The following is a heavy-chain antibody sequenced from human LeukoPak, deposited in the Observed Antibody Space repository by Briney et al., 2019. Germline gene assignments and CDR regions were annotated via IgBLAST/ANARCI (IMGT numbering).Heavy chain of an antibody. CDR3: TKYHDSSRYPYDAFDI. CDR1: GFTFSSYA. J-gene: IGHJ3*02. V-gene: IGHV3-23*01. CDR2: ISGSGGST. Sequence: GGSLRLSCAASGFTFSSYAMSWVRQAPVKGLEWVSAISGSGGSTYYADSVKGRFTISRDNSKNTLYLQMNSLRAEDTAVYYCTKYHDSSRYPYDAFDIWGQGTMVTVSS. D-gene: IGHD3-22*01.